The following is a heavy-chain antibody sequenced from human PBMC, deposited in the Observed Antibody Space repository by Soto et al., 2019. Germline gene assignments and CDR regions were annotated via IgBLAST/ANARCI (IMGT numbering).Heavy chain of an antibody. V-gene: IGHV1-69*13. CDR3: AREKGIYYDSSGYTPVNWFDP. D-gene: IGHD3-22*01. J-gene: IGHJ5*02. Sequence: GASVKVSCKASGGTFSSYAISWVRQAPGQGLEWMGGIIPIFGTANYAQKFQGRVTITADESTSTAYMELSSLRSEDTAVYYCAREKGIYYDSSGYTPVNWFDPWGQGTPVTVSS. CDR2: IIPIFGTA. CDR1: GGTFSSYA.